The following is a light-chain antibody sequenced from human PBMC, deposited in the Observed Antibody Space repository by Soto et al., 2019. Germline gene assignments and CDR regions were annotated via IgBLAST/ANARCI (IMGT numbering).Light chain of an antibody. CDR2: KAS. Sequence: DIQITQSPSTLSASVGDRVTITCRASQSISSWLAWYQQKPGKAPKLLIYKASSLESGVPSRFSGSGSCTEFTLTISTLQPDDFATYDCEQYNSYSWTLGQGTKVESK. J-gene: IGKJ1*01. CDR3: EQYNSYSWT. CDR1: QSISSW. V-gene: IGKV1-5*03.